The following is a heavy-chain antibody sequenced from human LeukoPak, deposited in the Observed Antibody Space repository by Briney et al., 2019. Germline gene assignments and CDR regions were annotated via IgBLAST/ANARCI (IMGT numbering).Heavy chain of an antibody. Sequence: ASVKVSCKASGYTFTSYGISWVRQAPGKGLEWMGGFDPEDGETIYAQKFQGRVTMTEDTSTDTAYMELSSLRSEDTAVYYCATGQQLVFDYWGQGTLVTVSS. CDR3: ATGQQLVFDY. D-gene: IGHD6-13*01. CDR1: GYTFTSYG. CDR2: FDPEDGET. V-gene: IGHV1-24*01. J-gene: IGHJ4*02.